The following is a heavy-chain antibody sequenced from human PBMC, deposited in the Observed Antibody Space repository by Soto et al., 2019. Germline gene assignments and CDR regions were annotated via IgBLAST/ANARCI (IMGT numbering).Heavy chain of an antibody. D-gene: IGHD6-19*01. CDR1: GYTFTSYG. CDR2: ISAYNGNT. Sequence: ASVKVSCKASGYTFTSYGISWVRQAPGQGLEWMGWISAYNGNTNYAQKLQGRVTMTTDTSTSTAYMELGSLRSDDTAVYYCARDLHSSGWEGDYYYGMDVWGQGTMVTVSS. CDR3: ARDLHSSGWEGDYYYGMDV. J-gene: IGHJ6*02. V-gene: IGHV1-18*01.